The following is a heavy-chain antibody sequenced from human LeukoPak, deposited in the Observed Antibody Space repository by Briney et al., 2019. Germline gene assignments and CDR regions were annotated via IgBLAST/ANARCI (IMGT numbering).Heavy chain of an antibody. D-gene: IGHD2-2*01. CDR3: ATIVVVPAARSFDY. J-gene: IGHJ4*02. CDR1: GYTLTELS. Sequence: ASVKVSCKVSGYTLTELSMHWVRQAPGKGLEWMGGFDPEDGETIYAQKFQGRVTMTEDTSTDTAYMELSSLRSEDTAVYYRATIVVVPAARSFDYWGQGTLVTVSS. CDR2: FDPEDGET. V-gene: IGHV1-24*01.